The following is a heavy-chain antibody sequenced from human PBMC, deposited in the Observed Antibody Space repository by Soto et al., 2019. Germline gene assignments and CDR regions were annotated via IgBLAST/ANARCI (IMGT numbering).Heavy chain of an antibody. CDR2: IIPILGIA. J-gene: IGHJ6*03. V-gene: IGHV1-69*02. Sequence: SVKVSCKASGGTFSSYTISWVRQAPGQGLEWMGRIIPILGIANYAQKFQGRVTITADKSTSTAYMELSSLRSEDTAVYYCARSSSEFEDGDGHYYHLDVWGKGTTVTVSS. CDR3: ARSSSEFEDGDGHYYHLDV. D-gene: IGHD3-10*01. CDR1: GGTFSSYT.